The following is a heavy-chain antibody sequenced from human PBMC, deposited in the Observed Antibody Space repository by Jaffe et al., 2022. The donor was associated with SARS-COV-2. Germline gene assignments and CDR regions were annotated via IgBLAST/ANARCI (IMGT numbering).Heavy chain of an antibody. D-gene: IGHD2-15*01. Sequence: QVQLVQSGAEVKKPGASVKVSCKASGYTFTSYYMHWVRQAPGQGLEWMGIINPSGGSTSYAQKFQGRVTMTRDTSTSTVYMELSSLRSEDTAVYYCAREGPPPTGVAATPGDYWGQGTLVTVSS. CDR3: AREGPPPTGVAATPGDY. CDR2: INPSGGST. J-gene: IGHJ4*02. V-gene: IGHV1-46*01. CDR1: GYTFTSYY.